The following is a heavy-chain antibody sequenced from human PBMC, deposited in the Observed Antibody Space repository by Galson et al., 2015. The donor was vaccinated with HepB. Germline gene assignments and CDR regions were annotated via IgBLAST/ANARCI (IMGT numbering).Heavy chain of an antibody. CDR1: GFTFSSYS. CDR2: ISSSSSTI. D-gene: IGHD3-22*01. CDR3: ARDMEADYYDSSGYLNFDY. J-gene: IGHJ4*02. V-gene: IGHV3-48*02. Sequence: SLRLSCAASGFTFSSYSMNWVRQAPGKGLEWVSYISSSSSTIYYADSVKGRFTISRDNAKNSLYLQMNSLRDEDTAVYYCARDMEADYYDSSGYLNFDYWGQGTLVTVSS.